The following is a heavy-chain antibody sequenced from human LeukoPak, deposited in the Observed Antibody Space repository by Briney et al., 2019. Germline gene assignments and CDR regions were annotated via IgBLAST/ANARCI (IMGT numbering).Heavy chain of an antibody. V-gene: IGHV3-30*04. CDR2: ISTDGITK. J-gene: IGHJ6*03. CDR1: GFTFSTYD. D-gene: IGHD3-16*01. Sequence: GGSLRLSCLASGFTFSTYDIHWVRQAASRWMEWIGVISTDGITKYYTDSVKGRFTISRDNSKNTLYLQMNSLRAEDTAVYYCARDMLLGRPDYMDVWGKGTTATVSS. CDR3: ARDMLLGRPDYMDV.